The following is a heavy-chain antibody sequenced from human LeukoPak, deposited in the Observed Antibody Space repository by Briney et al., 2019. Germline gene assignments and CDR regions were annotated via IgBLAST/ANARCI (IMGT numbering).Heavy chain of an antibody. CDR2: ISSSSSYT. V-gene: IGHV3-11*05. J-gene: IGHJ4*02. D-gene: IGHD5-24*01. Sequence: GGSLRLSCAASGFTFSDYYMSWIRQAPGKGLEWVSYISSSSSYTNYADSVKGRFTISRDNAKNSLYLQMNSLRAEDTAVYYCARGRDEYETGYWGQGTLVTVSS. CDR3: ARGRDEYETGY. CDR1: GFTFSDYY.